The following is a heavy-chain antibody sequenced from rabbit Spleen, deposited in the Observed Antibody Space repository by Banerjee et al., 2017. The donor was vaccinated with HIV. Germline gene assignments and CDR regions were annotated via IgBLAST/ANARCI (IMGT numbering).Heavy chain of an antibody. CDR2: IYPVFGSA. CDR3: ARGGGL. V-gene: IGHV1S47*01. Sequence: QEQLVESGGGLVQPEGSLTLTCTASGFSFSNSYYMSWVRQAPGKGREWVGYIYPVFGSAYYASWVNGRFSISRENTQNTVSLQLNRLTASDPATYFCARGGGLWGPGTLVTVS. J-gene: IGHJ4*01. CDR1: GFSFSNSYY.